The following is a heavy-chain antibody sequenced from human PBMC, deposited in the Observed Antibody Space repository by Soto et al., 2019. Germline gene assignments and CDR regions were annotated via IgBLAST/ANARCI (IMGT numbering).Heavy chain of an antibody. CDR2: ISGSGGST. V-gene: IGHV3-23*01. J-gene: IGHJ4*02. CDR1: GFTFITYA. Sequence: VGSLRLSCAASGFTFITYAMSCFLQSPVKVLEWVSAISGSGGSTYYADSVKGRFTISRDNSKNTLFLQMNSLRAEDTAVHYCARGLGYCSSTSCYIWFDYWGQGTLVTVSS. D-gene: IGHD2-2*02. CDR3: ARGLGYCSSTSCYIWFDY.